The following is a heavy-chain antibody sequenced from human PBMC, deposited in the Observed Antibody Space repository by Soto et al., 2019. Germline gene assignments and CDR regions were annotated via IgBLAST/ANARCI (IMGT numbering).Heavy chain of an antibody. CDR3: ARTLSGYYGY. Sequence: QVRLVQSGAEVKKPGASVRVSCKASGYPFSTYDISWVRQATGQGLEWLGWMNPNSGNTGYAQKFQGRVTMTRDTSISTAYMEMSNLRSEDTATYYCARTLSGYYGYWGQGTLVTVSS. CDR1: GYPFSTYD. J-gene: IGHJ4*02. V-gene: IGHV1-8*01. D-gene: IGHD5-12*01. CDR2: MNPNSGNT.